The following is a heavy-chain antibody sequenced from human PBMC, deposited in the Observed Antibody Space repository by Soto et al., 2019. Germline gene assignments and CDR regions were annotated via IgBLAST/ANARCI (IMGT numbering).Heavy chain of an antibody. CDR3: ARVRSMVRALPLPRNPFRP. V-gene: IGHV4-34*01. CDR2: VSHSGST. D-gene: IGHD3-10*01. Sequence: SETRSVSCAGYGGLFSGDYWSWIRRPPGKGLEWIGEVSHSGSTNYNPSLKSRVTISLDTSRNQFSLKLSSVTAADTAVYFCARVRSMVRALPLPRNPFRPWGKGTLVTVS. J-gene: IGHJ5*02. CDR1: GGLFSGDY.